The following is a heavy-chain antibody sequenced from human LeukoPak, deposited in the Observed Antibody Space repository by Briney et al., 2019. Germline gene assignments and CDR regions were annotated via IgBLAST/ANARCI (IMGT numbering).Heavy chain of an antibody. CDR2: IKQDGSEK. CDR1: GFTFSSYW. J-gene: IGHJ3*02. CDR3: ARRGRAAHAFDI. V-gene: IGHV3-7*01. Sequence: PGGSLRLSCAASGFTFSSYWMSWVRQAPGKGLEWVANIKQDGSEKYYVDSVRGRFTISRDNSKNTMYLQMNSLRAEDTAVYYCARRGRAAHAFDIWGQGTMVTVSS. D-gene: IGHD6-6*01.